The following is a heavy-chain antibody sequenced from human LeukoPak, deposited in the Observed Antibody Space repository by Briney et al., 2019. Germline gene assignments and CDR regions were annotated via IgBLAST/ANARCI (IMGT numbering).Heavy chain of an antibody. J-gene: IGHJ4*02. D-gene: IGHD3-22*01. CDR3: ARVAVTVTLIVVVIYLVDY. Sequence: GGSLRLSCAASGFTFSSYSMNWVRQAPGKGLEWVSYISSSSSTIYYADSVKGRFTISRDNAKNSLYLQMNSLRAEDTAVYYCARVAVTVTLIVVVIYLVDYWGQGTLVTVSS. CDR1: GFTFSSYS. CDR2: ISSSSSTI. V-gene: IGHV3-48*01.